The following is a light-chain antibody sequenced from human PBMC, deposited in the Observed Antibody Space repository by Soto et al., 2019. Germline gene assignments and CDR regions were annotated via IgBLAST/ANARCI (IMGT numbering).Light chain of an antibody. J-gene: IGKJ1*01. CDR2: AAS. V-gene: IGKV1-39*01. CDR3: QQSYSTPT. CDR1: QSISTY. Sequence: DIQMTQSPSSLSASVGDRVTITCRASQSISTYLNWYQQTPGKAPKLLIYAASSLQSGVPSRFSGSGSGTDFTLTISSLQPEDFATYYCQQSYSTPTFGQGTKGDIK.